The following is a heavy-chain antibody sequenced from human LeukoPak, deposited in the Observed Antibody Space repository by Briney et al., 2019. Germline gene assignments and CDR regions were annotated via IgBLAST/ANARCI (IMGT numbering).Heavy chain of an antibody. Sequence: GGSLSLSCAEPLDTPTVNHIYPQRQAPGKGLEWVSYISRTSITMYYADSVKGRFTISRDNAKNSLYLQMNSLRADDTAVYYCAREPRLAVALVFWGQGTLVTVSP. V-gene: IGHV3-48*01. CDR1: DTPTVNH. J-gene: IGHJ4*02. CDR3: AREPRLAVALVF. CDR2: ISRTSITM. D-gene: IGHD6-19*01.